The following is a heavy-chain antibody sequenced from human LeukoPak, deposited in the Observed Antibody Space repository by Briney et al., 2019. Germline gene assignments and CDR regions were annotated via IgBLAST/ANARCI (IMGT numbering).Heavy chain of an antibody. V-gene: IGHV3-53*01. Sequence: GGSLRLSCAASGFTVSSNYMSWVRQAPGKGLEWVSVIYSGGSTYYADSVKGRFTISRDNSKNTLYLQMNSLRAEDTAVYYCAKDHDFRDYDSSGYPLDYWGQGTLVTVSS. CDR3: AKDHDFRDYDSSGYPLDY. CDR2: IYSGGST. CDR1: GFTVSSNY. J-gene: IGHJ4*02. D-gene: IGHD3-22*01.